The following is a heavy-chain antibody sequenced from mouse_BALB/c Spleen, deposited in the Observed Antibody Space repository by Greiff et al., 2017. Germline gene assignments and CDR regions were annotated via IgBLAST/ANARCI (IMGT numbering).Heavy chain of an antibody. CDR1: GFNIKDYY. CDR3: NAGYDPRRFAY. V-gene: IGHV14-4*02. Sequence: EVQLQQSGAELVRSGASVKLSCTASGFNIKDYYMHWVKQRPEQGLEWIGWIDPENGDTEYAPKFQGKATMTADTSSNTAYLQLSSLTSEDTAVYYCNAGYDPRRFAYWGQGTLVTVSA. CDR2: IDPENGDT. J-gene: IGHJ3*01. D-gene: IGHD2-3*01.